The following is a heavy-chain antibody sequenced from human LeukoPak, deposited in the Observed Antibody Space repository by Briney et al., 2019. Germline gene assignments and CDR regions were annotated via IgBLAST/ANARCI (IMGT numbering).Heavy chain of an antibody. CDR2: ISYSGCT. Sequence: SETLSLTCTVSGDSISSYYWSWIRQPPGKGLEWIGYISYSGCTNYNPSLKSRVTISVDTSKNQFSLKLSSVTAADTAFYYCARDRVGYPYYFDYWGQGTLVTVSS. V-gene: IGHV4-59*01. D-gene: IGHD2-8*02. CDR3: ARDRVGYPYYFDY. CDR1: GDSISSYY. J-gene: IGHJ4*02.